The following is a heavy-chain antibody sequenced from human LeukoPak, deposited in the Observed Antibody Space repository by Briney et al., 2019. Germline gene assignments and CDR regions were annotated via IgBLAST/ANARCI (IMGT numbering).Heavy chain of an antibody. CDR2: ISYDGSSK. CDR3: VRGENSKTHPVSGY. D-gene: IGHD2/OR15-2a*01. V-gene: IGHV3-30*03. Sequence: GGSLRLSCAASGFTFNSYGMHWVRQAPGKGLEWVAVISYDGSSKYYIDSVKGRFTISRDNSKNTLFLQMNSLRAEDTAVYYCVRGENSKTHPVSGYWGQGTLVTVSS. J-gene: IGHJ4*02. CDR1: GFTFNSYG.